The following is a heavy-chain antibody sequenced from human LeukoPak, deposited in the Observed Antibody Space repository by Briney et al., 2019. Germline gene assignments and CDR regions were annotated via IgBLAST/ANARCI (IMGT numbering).Heavy chain of an antibody. CDR1: GGSVSSGSYY. Sequence: SETLSLTCTVSGGSVSSGSYYWSWIRQPPGKGLEWTGYIYYSGSTNYNPSLKSRVTISVDTSKNQFSLKLSSVTAADTAVYYCARYYYDSSGYYRDYWGQGTLVTVSS. J-gene: IGHJ4*02. V-gene: IGHV4-61*01. CDR2: IYYSGST. D-gene: IGHD3-22*01. CDR3: ARYYYDSSGYYRDY.